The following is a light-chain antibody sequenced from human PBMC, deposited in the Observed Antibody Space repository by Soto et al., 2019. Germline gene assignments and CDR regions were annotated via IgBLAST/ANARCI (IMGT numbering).Light chain of an antibody. Sequence: QSVLTQPRSVSGSPGQSVTISCTGTSSDVGGYNYVSWYQQHPGKAPKLMIYDVSKRPSGVPDRFSGSKSGNTASLTISLQAEDEADYSCCSYEGSYTWVFGGGTKL. V-gene: IGLV2-11*01. J-gene: IGLJ3*02. CDR3: CSYEGSYTWV. CDR1: SSDVGGYNY. CDR2: DVS.